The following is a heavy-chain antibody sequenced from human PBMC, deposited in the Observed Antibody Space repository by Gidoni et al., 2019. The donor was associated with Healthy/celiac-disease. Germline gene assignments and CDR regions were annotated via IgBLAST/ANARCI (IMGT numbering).Heavy chain of an antibody. J-gene: IGHJ4*02. D-gene: IGHD3-3*01. CDR2: ISYDGSNK. CDR1: GFPFSSYG. Sequence: QVQLVESGGVVVQPGLSLRLSCAASGFPFSSYGMHWVRQVPGKGLEWVEVISYDGSNKYYADSVKGRFTSSRDNAKNTLYLQMNSLRAEDTAVYYCAKDGRGGFLGIDYWGQGTLVTVSS. CDR3: AKDGRGGFLGIDY. V-gene: IGHV3-30*18.